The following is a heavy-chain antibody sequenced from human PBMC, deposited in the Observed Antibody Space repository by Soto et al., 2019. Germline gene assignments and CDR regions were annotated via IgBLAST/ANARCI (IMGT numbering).Heavy chain of an antibody. Sequence: PGGSLRLSCATSGFTFIDYGLSWVRQAPGKGLEWVSAITGSGTNTHYADSVKGWFTISRDNSKNTVYLQMTSLRADDTAIYYCAKPGRGQLLYIDYWGQGA. CDR2: ITGSGTNT. CDR3: AKPGRGQLLYIDY. CDR1: GFTFIDYG. V-gene: IGHV3-23*01. D-gene: IGHD2-2*01. J-gene: IGHJ4*02.